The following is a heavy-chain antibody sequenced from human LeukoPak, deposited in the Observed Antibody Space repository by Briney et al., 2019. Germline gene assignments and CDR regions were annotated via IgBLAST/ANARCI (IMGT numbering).Heavy chain of an antibody. CDR2: ISAYNGNT. V-gene: IGHV1-18*04. CDR3: ARMDTAMVRGDIDY. Sequence: GASVKVSCKASGYTFTSYYMHWVRQAPGQGLEWMGWISAYNGNTNYAQKLQGRVTMTTDTSTSTAYMELRSLRSDDTAVYYCARMDTAMVRGDIDYWGQGTLVTVSS. CDR1: GYTFTSYY. D-gene: IGHD5-18*01. J-gene: IGHJ4*02.